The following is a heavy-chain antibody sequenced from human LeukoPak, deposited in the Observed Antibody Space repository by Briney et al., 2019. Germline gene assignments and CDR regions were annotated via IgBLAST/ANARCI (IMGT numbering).Heavy chain of an antibody. J-gene: IGHJ4*02. D-gene: IGHD4-23*01. Sequence: GGSLRLSCAASGFTFSSYAMSWVRQAPGKGLEWVSAISGSGGSTYYADSVKGRFTISRDNAKNTLYLQMNSLRAEDTAVYYCARDYAVAHFDYWGQGTLVTVSS. CDR3: ARDYAVAHFDY. CDR1: GFTFSSYA. CDR2: ISGSGGST. V-gene: IGHV3-23*01.